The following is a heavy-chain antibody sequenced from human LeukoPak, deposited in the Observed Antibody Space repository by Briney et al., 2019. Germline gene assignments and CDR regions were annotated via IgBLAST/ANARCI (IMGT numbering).Heavy chain of an antibody. CDR2: ISSSTSYM. J-gene: IGHJ6*03. D-gene: IGHD3-22*01. Sequence: PGGSLRLSCAASGFTFSSYGMNWVRQAPGKGLEWVSSISSSTSYMYYADSVKGRFTISRDNAKNSLYLQMNSLRAEDTAVYYCARQVVNPLYHYHYMDVWGKGTTVTVSS. V-gene: IGHV3-21*01. CDR1: GFTFSSYG. CDR3: ARQVVNPLYHYHYMDV.